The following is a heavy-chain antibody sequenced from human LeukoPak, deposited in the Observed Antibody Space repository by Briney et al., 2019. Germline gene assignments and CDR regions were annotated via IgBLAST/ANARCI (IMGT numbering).Heavy chain of an antibody. V-gene: IGHV1-69*05. CDR3: ASEGEGLPAGPFQAFDI. J-gene: IGHJ3*02. Sequence: ASVKVSCKASGYTFSSHAMNWVRQAPGQGLEWMGGIIPIFGTANYAQKFQGRVTITTDESTSTAYMELSSLRSEDTAVYYCASEGEGLPAGPFQAFDIWGQGTMVTVSS. CDR1: GYTFSSHA. D-gene: IGHD2-2*01. CDR2: IIPIFGTA.